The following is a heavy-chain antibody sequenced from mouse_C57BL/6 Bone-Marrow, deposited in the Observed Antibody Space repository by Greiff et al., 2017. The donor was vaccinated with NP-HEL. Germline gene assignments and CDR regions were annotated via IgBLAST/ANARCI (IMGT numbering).Heavy chain of an antibody. CDR3: ARSGDYGSSYIHFDY. V-gene: IGHV1-64*01. CDR1: GYTFTSYW. Sequence: QVQLQQPGAELVKPGASVKLSCKASGYTFTSYWMHWVKQRPGQGLEWIGMIHPNSGSTNYNEKFKSKATLTVDKSSSTAYMQLSSLTSEDSAVYYCARSGDYGSSYIHFDYWGQGTTLTVSS. J-gene: IGHJ2*01. D-gene: IGHD1-1*01. CDR2: IHPNSGST.